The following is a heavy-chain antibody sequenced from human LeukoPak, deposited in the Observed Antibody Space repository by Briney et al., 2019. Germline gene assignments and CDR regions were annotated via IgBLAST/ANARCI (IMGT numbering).Heavy chain of an antibody. CDR3: AKGAYYYDSKFDY. CDR1: GFSLTSYA. J-gene: IGHJ4*02. D-gene: IGHD3-22*01. CDR2: ISGSGGST. V-gene: IGHV3-23*01. Sequence: GGSLRLSCAPSGFSLTSYAMSWVRPAPGGGLEWVSVISGSGGSTYYADSVKGRFTISRDNSKNTLYLQMNSLRAEDTAVYYCAKGAYYYDSKFDYWGQGTLVTVSS.